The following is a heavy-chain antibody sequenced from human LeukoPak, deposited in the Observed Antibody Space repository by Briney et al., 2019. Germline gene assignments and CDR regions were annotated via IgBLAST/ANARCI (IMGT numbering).Heavy chain of an antibody. V-gene: IGHV1-2*02. CDR1: GYTFTVYY. CDR2: INPNSGGT. J-gene: IGHJ4*02. CDR3: ASLTGIGGYDTTFDY. Sequence: GASVKVSCKASGYTFTVYYMHWVRQAPGQGLEWMGWINPNSGGTNYAQKFQGRVTMTRDTSISTAYMELSRLRSDDTAVYYCASLTGIGGYDTTFDYWGQGTLVTVSS. D-gene: IGHD5-12*01.